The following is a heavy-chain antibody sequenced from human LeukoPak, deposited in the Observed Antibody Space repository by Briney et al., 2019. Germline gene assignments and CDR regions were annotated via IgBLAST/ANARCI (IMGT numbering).Heavy chain of an antibody. CDR3: ATLYGGQRADGY. D-gene: IGHD2-15*01. Sequence: PGGSLRLSCAASGFIVSNNYTSWVRQAPGKGLEWVSAIYGGDRTEYTGSVKGRFTISRDNSKNTLYLQMNSLRSEDTAVYYCATLYGGQRADGYWGQGTLVTVSS. V-gene: IGHV3-53*01. J-gene: IGHJ4*02. CDR1: GFIVSNNY. CDR2: IYGGDRT.